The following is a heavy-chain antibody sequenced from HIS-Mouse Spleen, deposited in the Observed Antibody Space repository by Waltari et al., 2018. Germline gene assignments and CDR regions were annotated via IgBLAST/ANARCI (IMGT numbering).Heavy chain of an antibody. CDR3: ARSPGIAAAGTDY. V-gene: IGHV3-21*01. J-gene: IGHJ4*02. CDR2: ISSSSSYI. Sequence: EVQLVESGGGLVKPGGSLRLSCAASGFPFSSFRRNWVRQAPGKGLEWVSSISSSSSYIYYADSVKGRFTISRDNAKNSLYLQMNSLRAEDTAVYYCARSPGIAAAGTDYWGQGTLVTVSS. D-gene: IGHD6-13*01. CDR1: GFPFSSFR.